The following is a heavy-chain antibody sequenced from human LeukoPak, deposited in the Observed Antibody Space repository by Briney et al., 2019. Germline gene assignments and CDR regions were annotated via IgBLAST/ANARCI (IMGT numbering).Heavy chain of an antibody. CDR3: ARGGYDFVYYYYGMDV. CDR2: INPNSGGT. D-gene: IGHD3-3*01. Sequence: ASVKVSCKASGYTFTGYYMHWVRQAPGQGLEWMGRINPNSGGTNDAQKFQGRVTMTRDTSISTAYMELSRLRSDDTAVYYCARGGYDFVYYYYGMDVWGQGTTVTVSS. CDR1: GYTFTGYY. V-gene: IGHV1-2*06. J-gene: IGHJ6*02.